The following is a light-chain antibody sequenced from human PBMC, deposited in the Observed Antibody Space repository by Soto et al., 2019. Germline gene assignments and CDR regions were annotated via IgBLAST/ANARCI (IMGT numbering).Light chain of an antibody. J-gene: IGKJ2*01. V-gene: IGKV1-39*01. CDR1: QSISSY. Sequence: DIQMTQSPSSLSASVGDRVTITCRASQSISSYLNWYQQKPGKAPKLLIYAASSLQSGVPSRFSGGGSGTDCPLTISSLQPEDFATYYCQQSYSTPRPFGQGTKLEI. CDR3: QQSYSTPRP. CDR2: AAS.